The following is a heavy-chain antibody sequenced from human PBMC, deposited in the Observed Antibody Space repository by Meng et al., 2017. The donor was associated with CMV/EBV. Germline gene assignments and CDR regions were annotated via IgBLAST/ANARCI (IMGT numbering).Heavy chain of an antibody. Sequence: SETLSLTCAVYGGSFSGYYWSWIRQPPGKGLEWIGEINHSGSTNYNPSLKSRVTISVDTSKNQFSLKLSSVTAADTAVYYCARYSSWPGLQSAWGQGTLVTVSS. V-gene: IGHV4-34*01. D-gene: IGHD6-13*01. CDR3: ARYSSWPGLQSA. J-gene: IGHJ5*02. CDR1: GGSFSGYY. CDR2: INHSGST.